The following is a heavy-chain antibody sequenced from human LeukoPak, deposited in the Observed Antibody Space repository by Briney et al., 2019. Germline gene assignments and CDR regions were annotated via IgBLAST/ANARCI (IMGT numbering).Heavy chain of an antibody. CDR3: AREYAATFDY. V-gene: IGHV4-61*01. CDR1: GGSISSSSYY. D-gene: IGHD6-25*01. Sequence: PSETLSLTCTVSGGSISSSSYYWSWIRQPPGKGLEWIGYIYSSGSTNYSPSLKSRVTISVDTSKNQFSLKLSSVTAADTAVYYCAREYAATFDYWGQGTLVTVSS. CDR2: IYSSGST. J-gene: IGHJ4*02.